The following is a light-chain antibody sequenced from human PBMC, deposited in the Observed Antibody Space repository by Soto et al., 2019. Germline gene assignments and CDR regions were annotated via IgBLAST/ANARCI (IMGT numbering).Light chain of an antibody. CDR1: SSDIGGFYP. J-gene: IGLJ1*01. CDR3: SSYPSISAYV. Sequence: QSALTQPASVSDSPGQSVTISCIGTSSDIGGFYPVSWHQQHPGKVPKLIIYDVSNRPSGVSNRFSGSKTGNPASLIISGLQSEDEADYYCSSYPSISAYVFGYGTKLTVL. CDR2: DVS. V-gene: IGLV2-14*03.